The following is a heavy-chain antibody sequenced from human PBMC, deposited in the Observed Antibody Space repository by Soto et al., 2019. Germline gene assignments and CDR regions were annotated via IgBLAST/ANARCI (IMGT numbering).Heavy chain of an antibody. CDR1: GGSISSYY. CDR3: ARGSTTMVRGVIGNWFDP. J-gene: IGHJ5*02. V-gene: IGHV4-59*01. Sequence: PSETLSLTCTVSGGSISSYYWSWIRQPPGKGLEWIGYIYYSGSTNYNPSLKSRVTISVDTSKNQFSLKLSSVTAADTAVHYCARGSTTMVRGVIGNWFDPWGQGTLVTVSS. D-gene: IGHD3-10*01. CDR2: IYYSGST.